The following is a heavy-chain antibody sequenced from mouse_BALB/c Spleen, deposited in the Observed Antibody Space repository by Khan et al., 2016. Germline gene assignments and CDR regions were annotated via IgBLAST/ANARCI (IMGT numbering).Heavy chain of an antibody. CDR3: ARRDDLYYFDY. CDR2: ISYSGRT. Sequence: DVQLQESGPGLVKPSQSLSLTCTVTGYSITSDYAWNWIRQFPGNKLEWMGYISYSGRTSYNPSLKSRISITRDTSKNQFFLQLNSVTTEDTATYYCARRDDLYYFDYWGQGTTLTVSS. V-gene: IGHV3-2*02. J-gene: IGHJ2*01. D-gene: IGHD2-4*01. CDR1: GYSITSDYA.